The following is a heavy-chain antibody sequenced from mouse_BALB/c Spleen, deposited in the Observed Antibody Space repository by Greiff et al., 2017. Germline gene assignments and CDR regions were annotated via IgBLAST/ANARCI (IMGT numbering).Heavy chain of an antibody. CDR1: GFTFTDYY. V-gene: IGHV7-3*02. CDR2: IGNKANGYTT. Sequence: EVKLVESGGGLVQPGGSLRLSCATSGFTFTDYYMSWVRQPPGKALEWLGFIGNKANGYTTEYSASVKGRFTISRDNSQSILYLQMNTLRAEDSATYYCARDRSYGNYYFDYWGQGTTLTVSS. CDR3: ARDRSYGNYYFDY. D-gene: IGHD2-1*01. J-gene: IGHJ2*01.